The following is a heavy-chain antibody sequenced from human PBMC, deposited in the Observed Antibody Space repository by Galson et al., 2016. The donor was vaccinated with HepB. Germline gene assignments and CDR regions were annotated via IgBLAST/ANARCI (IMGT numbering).Heavy chain of an antibody. CDR3: ATVLGGNYVGPSND. CDR2: ISVYNDNT. CDR1: GYTFTSYG. D-gene: IGHD1-7*01. J-gene: IGHJ4*02. V-gene: IGHV1-18*01. Sequence: SVKVSCKASGYTFTSYGISWVRQAPGQGLEWMGWISVYNDNTNYAQKFKGRLTMTTDTSTNTAYMELRSLRSDDTAVFYCATVLGGNYVGPSNDWGQGTLVTDSS.